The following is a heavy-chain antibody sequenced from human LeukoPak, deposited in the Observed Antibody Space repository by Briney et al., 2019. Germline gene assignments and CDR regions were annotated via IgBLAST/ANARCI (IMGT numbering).Heavy chain of an antibody. D-gene: IGHD3-10*01. CDR2: IYYSGST. CDR3: ASNYYGSGSLDY. CDR1: GGSISSYY. V-gene: IGHV4-59*08. Sequence: SETLSLTCTVSGGSISSYYWSWIRQPPGKGLEWIGYIYYSGSTNYNPSLKSRVTISVDTSKNQFTLKVSSVTAADTAVYYCASNYYGSGSLDYWGQGNLVTVSS. J-gene: IGHJ4*02.